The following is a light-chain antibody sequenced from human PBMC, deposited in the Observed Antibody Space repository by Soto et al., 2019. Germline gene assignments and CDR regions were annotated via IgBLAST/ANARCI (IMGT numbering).Light chain of an antibody. CDR3: QQYHNSPPT. V-gene: IGKV3-20*01. J-gene: IGKJ1*01. CDR2: GAS. CDR1: QSVSNNY. Sequence: EIVLTQSPDTLSLSPGESATLSCRASQSVSNNYLAWYQQKPGQAPRLLIYGASNRATGIPDRFSGSGSGTDFTLTISRLEPEDFAVYYCQQYHNSPPTFGQGTKVDIK.